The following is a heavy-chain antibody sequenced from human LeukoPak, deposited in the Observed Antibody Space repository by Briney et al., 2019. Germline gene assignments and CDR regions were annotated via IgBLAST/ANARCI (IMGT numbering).Heavy chain of an antibody. CDR2: VHPNGGNT. D-gene: IGHD1-14*01. J-gene: IGHJ5*02. Sequence: ASVKVSCKTSGYPFTTWEINWVRQAAGQGLEWMGWVHPNGGNTAYAQKFQGRVTMTKDTSISTAYMELSGLTSDDTAVYFCARGPRNDPWGQGTLVTVSS. CDR1: GYPFTTWE. V-gene: IGHV1-8*01. CDR3: ARGPRNDP.